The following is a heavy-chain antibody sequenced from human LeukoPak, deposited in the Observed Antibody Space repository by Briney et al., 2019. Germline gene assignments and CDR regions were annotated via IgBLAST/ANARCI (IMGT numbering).Heavy chain of an antibody. V-gene: IGHV3-21*01. J-gene: IGHJ4*02. CDR3: ARAGGSTVSHSDY. CDR1: GFTFSSYS. CDR2: ISSSTSYI. D-gene: IGHD4-17*01. Sequence: GGSLRLSCAASGFTFSSYSMNWIRQAPGKGLEWVSSISSSTSYIYYADSVKGRFTISKDNAKNSPYLQMNSLRAEDTAVYYCARAGGSTVSHSDYWGQGTLVTVSS.